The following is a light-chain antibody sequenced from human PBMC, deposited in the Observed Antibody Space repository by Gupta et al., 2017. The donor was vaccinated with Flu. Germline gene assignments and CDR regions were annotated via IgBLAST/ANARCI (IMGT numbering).Light chain of an antibody. Sequence: QSVLSQPPSASGTPGQRVSIPCSGSDSNIGGNSVNWYQQLPGTAPKLLIYGNDQRRSGVPDRFSGSKSGTSATLAISGLQSEDEADYYCATWDDNMNVVVFGGGTKLTVL. V-gene: IGLV1-44*01. CDR2: GND. CDR3: ATWDDNMNVVV. CDR1: DSNIGGNS. J-gene: IGLJ2*01.